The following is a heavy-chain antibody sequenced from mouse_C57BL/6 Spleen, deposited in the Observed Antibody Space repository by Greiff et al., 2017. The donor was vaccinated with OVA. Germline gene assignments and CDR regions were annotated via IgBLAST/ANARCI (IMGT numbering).Heavy chain of an antibody. CDR3: ARYYSKDYYAMDY. Sequence: EVQLQQSGPELVKPGASVKISCKASGYTFTDYYMNWVKQSHGKSLEWIGDINPNNGGTSYNQKFKGKATLTVDKSSSTAYMGLRSLTSEDSAVYYCARYYSKDYYAMDYWGQGTSVTVSS. J-gene: IGHJ4*01. CDR2: INPNNGGT. D-gene: IGHD2-5*01. V-gene: IGHV1-26*01. CDR1: GYTFTDYY.